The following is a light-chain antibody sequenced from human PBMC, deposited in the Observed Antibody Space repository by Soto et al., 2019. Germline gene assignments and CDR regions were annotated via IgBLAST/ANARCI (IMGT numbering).Light chain of an antibody. V-gene: IGKV3D-15*01. J-gene: IGKJ4*01. CDR2: GAS. Sequence: EIVLTQSPATLSVSPGERVTLSCRASQSVSDNLAWYQQKPDQAPRLLIYGASIRATDIPARFSGSGSGTEFSLTISSLQSEDFAVYYCQQYNDWPLTFGGGTKVEIK. CDR3: QQYNDWPLT. CDR1: QSVSDN.